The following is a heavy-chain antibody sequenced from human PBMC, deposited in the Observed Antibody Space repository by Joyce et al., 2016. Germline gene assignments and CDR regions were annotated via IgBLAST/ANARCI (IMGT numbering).Heavy chain of an antibody. CDR1: GSIFSGYA. CDR2: ISYDGPNK. J-gene: IGHJ3*02. CDR3: ARRSGIPAGRRPGAFDM. V-gene: IGHV3-30*04. Sequence: QEQLEESGGGVVQPGTSLRLSCTASGSIFSGYAMNWGRQAPGKGLEWVAIISYDGPNKCYADSVRGRFTISRDNYKNTLFLQMNSLTIEDAGVYYCARRSGIPAGRRPGAFDMWGQGTVVTVSS. D-gene: IGHD6-13*01.